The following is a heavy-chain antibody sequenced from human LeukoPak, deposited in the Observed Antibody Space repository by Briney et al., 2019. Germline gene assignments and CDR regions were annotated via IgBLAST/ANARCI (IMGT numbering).Heavy chain of an antibody. D-gene: IGHD1-26*01. J-gene: IGHJ4*02. Sequence: ASVKVSCKASGYTFTGYYMHWVRQAPGQGLEWMGRINPDSGVADYGQAFRGRVTMTRDPSINTAYMEVSTLRSDDTAVYYCARGFGLGGATVPPQFDYWGQGTLVTVSS. CDR1: GYTFTGYY. V-gene: IGHV1-2*06. CDR3: ARGFGLGGATVPPQFDY. CDR2: INPDSGVA.